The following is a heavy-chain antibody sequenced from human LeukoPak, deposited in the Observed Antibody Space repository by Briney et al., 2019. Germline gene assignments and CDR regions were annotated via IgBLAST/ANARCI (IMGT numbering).Heavy chain of an antibody. CDR2: ISGSGGST. CDR3: ANQYYYGSSGYYTTPFDY. V-gene: IGHV3-23*01. Sequence: TGGSLRLSCAASGFTFSSYAMSWVRQAPGKGLEWVSAISGSGGSTYYADSVKGRFTISRDNSKNTLYLQMNSLRAEDTAVYYCANQYYYGSSGYYTTPFDYWGQGTLVTVSS. CDR1: GFTFSSYA. D-gene: IGHD3-22*01. J-gene: IGHJ4*02.